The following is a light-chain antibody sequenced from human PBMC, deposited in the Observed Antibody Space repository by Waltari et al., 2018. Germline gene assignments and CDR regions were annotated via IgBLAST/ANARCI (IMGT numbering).Light chain of an antibody. Sequence: CWYQQKPGQSPVLVIVQDSKRRAGIPERFSGSNSGNTATLTISGTQAMDEADYYCQAWDSSTVVFGGGTNLTVL. CDR2: QDS. CDR3: QAWDSSTVV. J-gene: IGLJ2*01. V-gene: IGLV3-1*01.